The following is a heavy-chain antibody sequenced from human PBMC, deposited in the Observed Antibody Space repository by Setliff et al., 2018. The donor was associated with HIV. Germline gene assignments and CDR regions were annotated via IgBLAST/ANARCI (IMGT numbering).Heavy chain of an antibody. J-gene: IGHJ4*02. D-gene: IGHD3-10*01. CDR1: GYSFTSYW. Sequence: GESLKISCKGSGYSFTSYWIGWVRQMPGEGLEWIAIIYPSDSKIKYNPSFRGQVTVSADQSITTAYLQWTSLKSSDTAVYYCVGCYYDHSGHHPHYWGQGTLVTV. V-gene: IGHV5-51*01. CDR2: IYPSDSKI. CDR3: VGCYYDHSGHHPHY.